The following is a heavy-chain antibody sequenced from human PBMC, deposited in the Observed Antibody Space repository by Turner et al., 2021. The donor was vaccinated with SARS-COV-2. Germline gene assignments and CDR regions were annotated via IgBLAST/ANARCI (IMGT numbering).Heavy chain of an antibody. V-gene: IGHV3-7*03. CDR1: GFTFTNHW. J-gene: IGHJ4*02. D-gene: IGHD3-22*01. CDR2: MSQDGSQK. CDR3: ARDSGYYRFDF. Sequence: EVQLVESGGGLVQPGGSLRLSCAASGFTFTNHWIGWVRQAPGEGLEWVAIMSQDGSQKNYVDSLRGRFTISRDNAKQSLYLQMNSLRADDTAVYYCARDSGYYRFDFWGQGTLVTVSS.